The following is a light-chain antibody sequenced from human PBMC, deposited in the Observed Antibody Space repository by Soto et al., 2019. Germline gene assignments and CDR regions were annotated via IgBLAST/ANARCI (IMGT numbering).Light chain of an antibody. Sequence: QSVLTQPASVSGSPGQSITISCTGTSSDVGSYNLVSWYQQHPGKAPKLMIYEGSKRPSGVSNRFSGSKSGNTASLTISGLQPEDEADYYCCSYAGSSTVYVFGTGTKLTVL. J-gene: IGLJ1*01. CDR1: SSDVGSYNL. CDR2: EGS. V-gene: IGLV2-23*01. CDR3: CSYAGSSTVYV.